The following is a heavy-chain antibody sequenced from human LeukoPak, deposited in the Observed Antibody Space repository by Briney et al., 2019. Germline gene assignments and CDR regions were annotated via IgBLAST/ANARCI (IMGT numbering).Heavy chain of an antibody. CDR2: ISTSSSYI. CDR3: ARGAGAYSHHYDY. J-gene: IGHJ4*02. D-gene: IGHD4/OR15-4a*01. CDR1: GFTFSSHN. V-gene: IGHV3-21*01. Sequence: AGGSLRLSCAASGFTFSSHNMNWVRQAPGKGLEWVSSISTSSSYIYYADSVKGRFTISRDNAKNSLYLQMNSLRPEDTAVYYCARGAGAYSHHYDYWGQGTLATVSS.